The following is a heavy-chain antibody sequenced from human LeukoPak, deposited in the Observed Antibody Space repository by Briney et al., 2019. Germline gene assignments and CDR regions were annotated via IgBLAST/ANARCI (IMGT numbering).Heavy chain of an antibody. D-gene: IGHD4-17*01. Sequence: ASVKVSCKASGYTFTSYGISWVRQAPGQGLEWMGWISAYNGNTNYAQKLQGRVTITADKSTSTAYMELNSLRSEDTAVYYCARVSQDSGDYWFDPWGQGTLVTVSS. J-gene: IGHJ5*02. CDR3: ARVSQDSGDYWFDP. V-gene: IGHV1-18*01. CDR1: GYTFTSYG. CDR2: ISAYNGNT.